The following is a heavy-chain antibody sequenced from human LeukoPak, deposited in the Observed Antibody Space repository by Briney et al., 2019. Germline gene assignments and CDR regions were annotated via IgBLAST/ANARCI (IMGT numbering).Heavy chain of an antibody. Sequence: SGTLSLTSAVYAGSFSSYYWNWIRQSPGKGLEWIGEINHSGSTNYNPSLKSRVTISVDTSKNQFSLKLSSVTAADTTVYYCARGFGSGWPTPLDYWGQRTLVTVSS. D-gene: IGHD6-19*01. CDR1: AGSFSSYY. CDR3: ARGFGSGWPTPLDY. CDR2: INHSGST. V-gene: IGHV4-34*01. J-gene: IGHJ4*02.